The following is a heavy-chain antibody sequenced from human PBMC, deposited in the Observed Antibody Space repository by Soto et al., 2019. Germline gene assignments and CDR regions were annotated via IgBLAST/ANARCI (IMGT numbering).Heavy chain of an antibody. D-gene: IGHD6-6*01. CDR1: GYTFTSYY. CDR2: INPSGGST. CDR3: ARTFQYSSSSPYYYYYGMDV. V-gene: IGHV1-46*01. J-gene: IGHJ6*02. Sequence: ASVKVSCKASGYTFTSYYMHWVRQAPGQGLEWMGIINPSGGSTSYAQKFQGRVTMTRDTSTSTVYMELSSLRSEDTAVYYCARTFQYSSSSPYYYYYGMDVWGQGTTVTVSS.